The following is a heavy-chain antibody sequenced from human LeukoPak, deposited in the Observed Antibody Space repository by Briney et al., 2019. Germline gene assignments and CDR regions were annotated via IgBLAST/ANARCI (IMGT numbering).Heavy chain of an antibody. Sequence: SETLSLLCSLWGGSISSYYWSWMRQPPGKGLEWIGHIYYSGSTNYNPSLKSRVTISVDTSKNQFSLKLSSVTAADTAVYYCARARYSSGWFSLWGQGTLVTVSS. CDR3: ARARYSSGWFSL. D-gene: IGHD6-19*01. J-gene: IGHJ4*02. CDR1: GGSISSYY. V-gene: IGHV4-59*13. CDR2: IYYSGST.